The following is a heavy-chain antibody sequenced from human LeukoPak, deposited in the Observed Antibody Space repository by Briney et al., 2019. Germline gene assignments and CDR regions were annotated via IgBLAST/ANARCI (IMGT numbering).Heavy chain of an antibody. V-gene: IGHV3-66*04. CDR3: ARRGYGALRYFQH. D-gene: IGHD4-17*01. CDR1: GFTVSSNY. Sequence: PGGSLRLSCAASGFTVSSNYISWVRQAPGKGLDWVSVIYSGGSTYYADSVKGRFTISRDNSKNTLYLQMNSLRAEDTAVYYCARRGYGALRYFQHWGQGTLVTVSS. CDR2: IYSGGST. J-gene: IGHJ1*01.